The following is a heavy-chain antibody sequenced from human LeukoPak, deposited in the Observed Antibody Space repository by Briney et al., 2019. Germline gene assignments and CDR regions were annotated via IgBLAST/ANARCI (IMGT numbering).Heavy chain of an antibody. CDR1: GYTFTSYG. D-gene: IGHD3-22*01. J-gene: IGHJ6*03. Sequence: ASVKVSCKASGYTFTSYGISWVRQAPGQGLEWMGWISAYNGNTNYAQKFQGRVTITRNTSISTAYMELSSLRSEDTAVYYCVRGHSYYDSSGKNYYYYYYMDVWGKGTTVTVSS. CDR3: VRGHSYYDSSGKNYYYYYYMDV. V-gene: IGHV1-18*01. CDR2: ISAYNGNT.